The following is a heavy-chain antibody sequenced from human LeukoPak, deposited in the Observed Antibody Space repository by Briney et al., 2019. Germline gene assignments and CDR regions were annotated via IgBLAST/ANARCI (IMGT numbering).Heavy chain of an antibody. V-gene: IGHV3-9*01. D-gene: IGHD1-26*01. CDR1: GFTFDDYA. Sequence: GRSLRLSCAASGFTFDDYAMHWVRQAPGKGLEWVSGISWNSGSIGYADSVKGRFTISRDNAKDSLYLQMNSLRAEDTAVYYCATPGNLGAWGQGTLVTVSS. CDR2: ISWNSGSI. CDR3: ATPGNLGA. J-gene: IGHJ4*02.